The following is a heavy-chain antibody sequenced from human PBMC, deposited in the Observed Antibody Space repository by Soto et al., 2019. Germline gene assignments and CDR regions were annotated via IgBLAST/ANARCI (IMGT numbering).Heavy chain of an antibody. CDR1: GFTFDHYD. CDR2: IGTTGHP. D-gene: IGHD6-19*01. Sequence: EVQLVESGGGLMRPGGSLRLSCTASGFTFDHYDMHWVRQRAGKGLEWVAAIGTTGHPYYPGSGKGRFTISRENVKNSLFLQVNDLKAGDTAVYYCARGSSGWYADLDYWGHGTLVTVSA. V-gene: IGHV3-13*05. CDR3: ARGSSGWYADLDY. J-gene: IGHJ4*01.